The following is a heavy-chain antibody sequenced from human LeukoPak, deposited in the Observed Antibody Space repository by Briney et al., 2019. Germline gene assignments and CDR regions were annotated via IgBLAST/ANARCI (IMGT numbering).Heavy chain of an antibody. V-gene: IGHV1-46*01. Sequence: ASVKVSCKASGYTFTSNYMHWVRQAPGQGFEWMGIIHPSSGNTNYAQRFQGRVAMTRDTSTNTVYMALSSLTSEDTAIYYCARDCSSTRCQGPVFDNWGQGTLVTVSS. J-gene: IGHJ4*02. D-gene: IGHD2-2*01. CDR1: GYTFTSNY. CDR2: IHPSSGNT. CDR3: ARDCSSTRCQGPVFDN.